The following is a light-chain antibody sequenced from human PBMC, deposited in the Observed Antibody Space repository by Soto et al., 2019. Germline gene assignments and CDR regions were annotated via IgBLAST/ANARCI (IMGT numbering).Light chain of an antibody. J-gene: IGKJ1*01. V-gene: IGKV4-1*01. CDR3: QQYYSTPRT. CDR2: LAS. CDR1: QSVLYSSDNKNF. Sequence: DIVMTQSPDSLAVSLGERATINCKSSQSVLYSSDNKNFLPSYQQKPGQPPKMLIYLASTRGPGVPDRFSGSGSGTDFTLIISSLHAEDVAVYYCQQYYSTPRTFGQGTRVEIK.